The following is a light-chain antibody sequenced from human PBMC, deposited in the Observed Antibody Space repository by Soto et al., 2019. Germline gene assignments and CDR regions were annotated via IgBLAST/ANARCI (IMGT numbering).Light chain of an antibody. CDR2: AAS. J-gene: IGKJ4*01. CDR3: QQSYSTPLT. CDR1: QSISSY. V-gene: IGKV1-39*01. Sequence: DIQMTQSPSSLSASVGDRVTITCRASQSISSYLNWYQQKPWKAPKLLIYAASSLQSGVPSRFSGSGSETALTLTISSRQPGDFATYYCQQSYSTPLTLGGGTKVEIK.